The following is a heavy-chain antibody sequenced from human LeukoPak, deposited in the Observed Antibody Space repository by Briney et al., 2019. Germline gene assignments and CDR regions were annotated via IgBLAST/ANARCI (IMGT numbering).Heavy chain of an antibody. Sequence: GGSLRLSCAASGFTFSSYAMSWVRQAPGKGLEWVSAISGSGGSTYYADSVKGRFTISRDNSKNTLYLQMNSLRAEDTAVYYCAKIRDNSYYYYGMDVWGQGTTVTVSS. CDR1: GFTFSSYA. CDR2: ISGSGGST. J-gene: IGHJ6*02. CDR3: AKIRDNSYYYYGMDV. D-gene: IGHD2/OR15-2a*01. V-gene: IGHV3-23*01.